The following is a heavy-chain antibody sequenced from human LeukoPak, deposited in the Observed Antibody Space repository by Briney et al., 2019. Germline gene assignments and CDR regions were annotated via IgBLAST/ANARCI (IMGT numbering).Heavy chain of an antibody. V-gene: IGHV4-59*01. J-gene: IGHJ4*02. CDR3: ARVISLVVIDY. Sequence: SETLSLTCTVSGGSISSYYWSWIRQPPGKGLEWIGYIYYRGSTNYNPSLKSRVTISVDTSKNQFSLKLSSVTAADTAVYYCARVISLVVIDYWGQGTLVTVSS. CDR2: IYYRGST. CDR1: GGSISSYY. D-gene: IGHD3-22*01.